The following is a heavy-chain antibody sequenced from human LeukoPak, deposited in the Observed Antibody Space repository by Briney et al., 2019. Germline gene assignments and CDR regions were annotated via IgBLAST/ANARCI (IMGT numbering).Heavy chain of an antibody. Sequence: QTSETLSLTCTVSGGSISSYYWSWIRQPPGKGLEWIAYVHYTGTTNYNPSLKSRVTISIDTSKNQFSLQLSSVTAADTAVYYCVRFRFGHNWFDPWGQGTLVTVSS. J-gene: IGHJ5*02. V-gene: IGHV4-59*08. CDR1: GGSISSYY. CDR2: VHYTGTT. CDR3: VRFRFGHNWFDP. D-gene: IGHD3-10*01.